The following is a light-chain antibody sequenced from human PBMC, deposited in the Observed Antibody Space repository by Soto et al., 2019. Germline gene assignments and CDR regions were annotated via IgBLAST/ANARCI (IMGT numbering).Light chain of an antibody. CDR3: QQRSNWPSIT. J-gene: IGKJ5*01. V-gene: IGKV3-15*01. CDR2: DSS. Sequence: EIVLTQSPAALSVSPGERVTLSCRASQGIGSTLAWYQQKPGQTPRLLIYDSSTRATGIPARFSGSGSGTEFTLTINGLQSEDFAVYYCQQRSNWPSITFGQGTRLEIK. CDR1: QGIGST.